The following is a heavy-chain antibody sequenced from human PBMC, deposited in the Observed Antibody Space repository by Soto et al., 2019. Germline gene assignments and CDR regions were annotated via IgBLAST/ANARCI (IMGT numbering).Heavy chain of an antibody. CDR1: GGSFSGYY. CDR2: INHSGST. D-gene: IGHD2-15*01. J-gene: IGHJ5*02. CDR3: ARGEVDIVVVVAATGWFDP. Sequence: SETLFLTCAVYGGSFSGYYWSWIRQPPGKGLEWIGEINHSGSTNYNPSLKSRVTISVDTSKNQFSLKLSSVTAADTAVYYCARGEVDIVVVVAATGWFDPWGQGTLVTVSS. V-gene: IGHV4-34*01.